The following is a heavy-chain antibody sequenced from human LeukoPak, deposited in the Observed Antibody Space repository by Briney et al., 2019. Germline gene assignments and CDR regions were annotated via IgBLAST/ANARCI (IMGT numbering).Heavy chain of an antibody. CDR3: ARAGKTYYLDAFDL. J-gene: IGHJ3*01. Sequence: SETLSLTCDVSGGSVTSTNWWTWVRQPPGKGLEWIGEVHLDGRTNYNPSLKSRVTISVDTSKNQFSLKVSSVTAADTAVYYCARAGKTYYLDAFDLWGQGTMVTVSS. D-gene: IGHD1-14*01. CDR2: VHLDGRT. V-gene: IGHV4-4*02. CDR1: GGSVTSTNW.